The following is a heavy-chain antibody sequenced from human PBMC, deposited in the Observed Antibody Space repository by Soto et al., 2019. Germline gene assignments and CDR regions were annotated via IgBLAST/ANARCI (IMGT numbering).Heavy chain of an antibody. CDR3: ARGGEYSIPARGFDY. D-gene: IGHD6-6*01. Sequence: ASVKVSCKASGGTFSSYAISWVRQAPGQGLEWMGGIIPIFGTANYAQKFQGRVTITADKSTSTAYMELSSLRSEDTAVYYCARGGEYSIPARGFDYWGQGPLVTVSS. V-gene: IGHV1-69*06. CDR1: GGTFSSYA. CDR2: IIPIFGTA. J-gene: IGHJ4*02.